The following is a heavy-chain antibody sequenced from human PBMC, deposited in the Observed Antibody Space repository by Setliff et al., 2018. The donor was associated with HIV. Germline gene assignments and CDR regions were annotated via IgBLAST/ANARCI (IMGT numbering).Heavy chain of an antibody. V-gene: IGHV4-61*09. CDR3: ARSLLPSITVAGTIGY. Sequence: PSETLSLTCIVSGGSVSSGSYFWSWIRQPAGKGLEWIGHIHTSGNANYNPSLNSRVTISVDTSKNHFSLKLSSVTAADTAVYYCARSLLPSITVAGTIGYWGQGSLVTVSS. CDR1: GGSVSSGSYF. CDR2: IHTSGNA. D-gene: IGHD6-19*01. J-gene: IGHJ4*02.